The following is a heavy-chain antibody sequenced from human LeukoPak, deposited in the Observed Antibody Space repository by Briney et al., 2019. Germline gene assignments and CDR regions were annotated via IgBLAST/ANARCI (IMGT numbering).Heavy chain of an antibody. V-gene: IGHV4-31*03. Sequence: SETLSLTCTFSGGSISSGDYYWSWIRQHPGKGLEWIGYIYYSGSTHYNPSLKSRVTISVDTSKNQFSLNLNSVTAADTAVYYCARGGYYFDYWGQGTLVTVSS. J-gene: IGHJ4*02. CDR1: GGSISSGDYY. CDR2: IYYSGST. CDR3: ARGGYYFDY. D-gene: IGHD5-12*01.